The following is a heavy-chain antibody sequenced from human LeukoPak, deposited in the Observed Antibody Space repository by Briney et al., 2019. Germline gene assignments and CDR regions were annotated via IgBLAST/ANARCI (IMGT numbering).Heavy chain of an antibody. CDR2: IYTSGST. CDR3: ARVRVGVLDA. V-gene: IGHV4-4*07. D-gene: IGHD5-24*01. CDR1: GGSISSYY. J-gene: IGHJ5*02. Sequence: SETLSLTCTVSGGSISSYYWSWIRQPAGKGLEWIGRIYTSGSTNYNPSLKNRGTMSVDTSKNLSFLKLSSVTAADTAMYYCARVRVGVLDAWGQGILVTVSS.